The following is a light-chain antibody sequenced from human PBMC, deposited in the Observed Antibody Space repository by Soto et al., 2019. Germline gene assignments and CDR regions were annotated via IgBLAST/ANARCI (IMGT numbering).Light chain of an antibody. V-gene: IGKV3-20*01. CDR2: GAS. J-gene: IGKJ1*01. CDR3: QQYGSSPSWT. Sequence: EIVLTQFPGTLFLSPGERATLSCRASQSVSSSYLAWYQQKPGQAPRLLIYGASSRATGIPDRFSGSGPGTDFTLTISRLEPEDFEVYYCQQYGSSPSWTFGQGTKVDIK. CDR1: QSVSSSY.